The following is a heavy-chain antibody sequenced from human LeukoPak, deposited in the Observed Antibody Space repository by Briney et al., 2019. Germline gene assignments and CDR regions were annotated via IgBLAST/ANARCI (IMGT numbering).Heavy chain of an antibody. D-gene: IGHD2-21*01. V-gene: IGHV4-61*09. J-gene: IGHJ6*03. Sequence: SETLSLTCTVSGGSISIGNYYWTWIRQRAGKGLEWIVHIYSGGSTNFHPSLKSRVTISVDTSKTQLFLKLTSVTAADTAVYYCGTGKYCGDTRCHLYYYMDVWGKGTTVTVSS. CDR1: GGSISIGNYY. CDR2: IYSGGST. CDR3: GTGKYCGDTRCHLYYYMDV.